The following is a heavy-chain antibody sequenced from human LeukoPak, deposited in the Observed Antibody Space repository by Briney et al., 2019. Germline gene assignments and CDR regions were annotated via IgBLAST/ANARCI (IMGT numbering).Heavy chain of an antibody. CDR3: AISSPYFFDY. CDR2: IYYSGST. Sequence: PSETLSLTCTVSGGSISSSSYYWGWIRQPPGKGLEWVGSIYYSGSTYYNPSLKSRVTISVDTSKNQFSLKLSSVTAADTAVYYCAISSPYFFDYWGQGTLVTVSS. J-gene: IGHJ4*02. V-gene: IGHV4-39*01. CDR1: GGSISSSSYY. D-gene: IGHD6-6*01.